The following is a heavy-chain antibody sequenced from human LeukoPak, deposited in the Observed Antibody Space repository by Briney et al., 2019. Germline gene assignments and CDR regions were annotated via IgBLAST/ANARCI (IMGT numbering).Heavy chain of an antibody. D-gene: IGHD4-23*01. CDR1: GYTFTSYG. V-gene: IGHV1-18*01. CDR2: ISAYNGNT. CDR3: ARDPTTVVTLEDY. Sequence: ASVKVSCKASGYTFTSYGMSGVRQAPGQRREGMGWISAYNGNTNYAQKLQSRVTMTTDTSTSTAYMELRSLRSDDTAVYYCARDPTTVVTLEDYWGQGTLVTVSS. J-gene: IGHJ4*02.